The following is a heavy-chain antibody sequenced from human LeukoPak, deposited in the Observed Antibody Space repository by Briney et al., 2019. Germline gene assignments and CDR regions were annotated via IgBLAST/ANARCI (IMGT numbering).Heavy chain of an antibody. CDR3: VRGDGWFGELLNFDN. J-gene: IGHJ4*02. Sequence: GGSLRLSCAASGFTFRAYSMNWVRQAQGKGPEWVSHISSSSSTIYYADSVKGRFTSSRDNGKNSLYLQMNSLRDEDTAVYYCVRGDGWFGELLNFDNWGQGTLVTVSS. V-gene: IGHV3-48*02. D-gene: IGHD3-10*01. CDR1: GFTFRAYS. CDR2: ISSSSSTI.